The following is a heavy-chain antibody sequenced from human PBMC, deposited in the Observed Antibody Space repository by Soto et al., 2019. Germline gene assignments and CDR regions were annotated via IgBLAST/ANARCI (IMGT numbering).Heavy chain of an antibody. CDR2: ISAYNGNT. CDR3: ARDRGSSGSYSFDY. CDR1: GDTVTSYG. V-gene: IGHV1-18*01. J-gene: IGHJ4*02. Sequence: ASVKVACKASGDTVTSYGISWVRQAPGQGLEWMGWISAYNGNTNYAQKLQGRVTMTTDTSTSTAYMELRSLRSDDTAVYYCARDRGSSGSYSFDYWGQGTLVTVSS. D-gene: IGHD3-10*01.